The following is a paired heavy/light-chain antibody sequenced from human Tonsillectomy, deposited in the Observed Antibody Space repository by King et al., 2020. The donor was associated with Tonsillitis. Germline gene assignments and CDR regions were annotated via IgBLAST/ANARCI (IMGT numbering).Light chain of an antibody. V-gene: IGKV3-20*01. CDR2: GAS. CDR3: QQYGSSLYT. CDR1: QSVSGNY. Sequence: EIVLTQSPGTLSLSPGERATLSCRASQSVSGNYLAWYQQKPGQAPRLLIYGASSRATGIPDRFSGSGSGTDFTLTINRLEPEDFAVYYCQQYGSSLYTFGQGTKLEIK. J-gene: IGKJ2*01.
Heavy chain of an antibody. V-gene: IGHV1-24*01. D-gene: IGHD5-18*01. Sequence: QVHLVQSGAEVKKPGASVKVSCKVSGNIYSELSMHWVRQAPGKGLEWMGGFDPEDGKTIYAQNFQGRVTMTEDTSTDTAYMELRSLRSEDTAVYYCATAPWIQLWHYFDYWGQGTLVTVSS. CDR2: FDPEDGKT. J-gene: IGHJ4*02. CDR3: ATAPWIQLWHYFDY. CDR1: GNIYSELS.